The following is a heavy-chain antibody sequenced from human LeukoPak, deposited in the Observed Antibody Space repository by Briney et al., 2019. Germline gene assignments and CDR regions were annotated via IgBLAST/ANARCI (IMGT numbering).Heavy chain of an antibody. V-gene: IGHV3-74*01. CDR3: ARFRTWGDKAFDY. CDR1: GFSFSGHW. Sequence: GGSLRLSCTASGFSFSGHWMHWARQLPGKGLVWVSRISPTGSTTSYADSVKGRFTVSRDNAKNTLYLQVNNLRAEDTAVYYCARFRTWGDKAFDYWGQGTLVTVSS. J-gene: IGHJ4*02. D-gene: IGHD2-21*02. CDR2: ISPTGSTT.